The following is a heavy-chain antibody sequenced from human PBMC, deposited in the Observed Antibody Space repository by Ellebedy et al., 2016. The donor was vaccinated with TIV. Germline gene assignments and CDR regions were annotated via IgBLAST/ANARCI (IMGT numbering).Heavy chain of an antibody. CDR2: INSDGSST. D-gene: IGHD5-18*01. CDR1: GFTFSSYW. Sequence: GESLKISCAASGFTFSSYWMHWVRQGPGKGLVWVSRINSDGSSTSYADSVKGRFTISRDNAKNTLFLQMNSLRAEDTAIYYCAREYRGRDAFDIWGQGTMVTVSS. CDR3: AREYRGRDAFDI. V-gene: IGHV3-74*01. J-gene: IGHJ3*02.